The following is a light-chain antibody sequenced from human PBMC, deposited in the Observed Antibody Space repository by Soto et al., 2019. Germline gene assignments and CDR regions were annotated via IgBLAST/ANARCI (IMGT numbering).Light chain of an antibody. CDR1: QSVSSN. J-gene: IGKJ1*01. V-gene: IGKV3-15*01. CDR2: GAS. Sequence: EILITQSPATLSVSRGERATLSCRASQSVSSNLAWYQQKPGQAPRLLIYGASTRATGIPARFSGSGSGTEFTLTISSLQSEDFAVYYCQQYNNWPRTFGQGTKVDIK. CDR3: QQYNNWPRT.